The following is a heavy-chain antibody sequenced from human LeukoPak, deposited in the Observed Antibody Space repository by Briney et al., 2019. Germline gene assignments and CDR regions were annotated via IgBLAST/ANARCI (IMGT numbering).Heavy chain of an antibody. D-gene: IGHD2-2*01. CDR1: GGSISSYY. J-gene: IGHJ4*02. V-gene: IGHV4-4*09. CDR2: IYTSGST. Sequence: PSETLSLTCTVSGGSISSYYWSWIRQPPGKGLEWIGYIYTSGSTNYNPSLKSRVTISVDTSKNQFSLKLSSVTAADTAVYYCASSPPGYCSSTSCRHFDYWGQGTLVTVSS. CDR3: ASSPPGYCSSTSCRHFDY.